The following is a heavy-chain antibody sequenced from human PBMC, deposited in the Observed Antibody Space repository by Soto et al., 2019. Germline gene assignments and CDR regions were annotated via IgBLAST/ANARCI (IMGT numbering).Heavy chain of an antibody. CDR2: IYYSGST. CDR3: ARCLPADYSSGYCNYFDY. J-gene: IGHJ4*02. V-gene: IGHV4-59*12. Sequence: PSETLSLTCTVSGGSISSYYWSWIRQPPGKGLEWIGYIYYSGSTNYNPSLKSRVTISVDTSKNQFSLKLSSVTAADTAVHYCARCLPADYSSGYCNYFDYWGQGTLVTVSS. D-gene: IGHD3-22*01. CDR1: GGSISSYY.